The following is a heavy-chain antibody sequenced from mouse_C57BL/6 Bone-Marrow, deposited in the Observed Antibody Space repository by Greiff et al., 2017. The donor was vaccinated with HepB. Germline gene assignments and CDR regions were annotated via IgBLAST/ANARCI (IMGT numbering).Heavy chain of an antibody. Sequence: VKVVESGPGLVQPSQSLSITCTVSGFSLTSYGVHWVRQSPGKGLEWLGVIWSGGSTDYNAAFISRLSISKDNSKSQVFFKMNSLQADDTAIYYCARRNYSNYEDWYFDVWGTGTTVTVAS. J-gene: IGHJ1*03. CDR1: GFSLTSYG. CDR2: IWSGGST. CDR3: ARRNYSNYEDWYFDV. D-gene: IGHD2-5*01. V-gene: IGHV2-2*01.